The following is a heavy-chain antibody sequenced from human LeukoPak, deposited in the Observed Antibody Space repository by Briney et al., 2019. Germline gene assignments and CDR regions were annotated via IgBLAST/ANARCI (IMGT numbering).Heavy chain of an antibody. CDR1: GITLSNYG. J-gene: IGHJ4*02. V-gene: IGHV3-23*01. Sequence: GGSLRLSCAVSGITLSNYGMSWVRQAPGKGLEWVAGISGSGGSTNYADSVKGRFTISRDNAKNTLFLQMNSLRAEDTAVYFCAKRGVVIRVILVGFHKEAYYFDSWGQGALVTVSS. CDR2: ISGSGGST. CDR3: AKRGVVIRVILVGFHKEAYYFDS. D-gene: IGHD3-22*01.